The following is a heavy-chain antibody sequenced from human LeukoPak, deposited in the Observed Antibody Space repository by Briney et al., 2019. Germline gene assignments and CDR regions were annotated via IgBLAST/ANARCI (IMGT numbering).Heavy chain of an antibody. V-gene: IGHV5-51*01. CDR1: GYSFTSYW. D-gene: IGHD2-2*01. CDR2: IFSGDSDT. J-gene: IGHJ3*02. CDR3: ARFIVVVPAAIVPLGAFDI. Sequence: GESLKISCQGSGYSFTSYWIGWVRQMPRKGLEWMGLIFSGDSDTRYSPSYRGQLPISGDMSDSTPYAQCRSLRGSHAAMFYCARFIVVVPAAIVPLGAFDIWGQGTMVTVSS.